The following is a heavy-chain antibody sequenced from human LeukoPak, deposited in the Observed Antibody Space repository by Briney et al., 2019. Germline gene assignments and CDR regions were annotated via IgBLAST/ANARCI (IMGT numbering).Heavy chain of an antibody. D-gene: IGHD1-1*01. CDR1: GYTFTSYD. V-gene: IGHV1-8*01. CDR3: ARETGTEDVNWFDP. Sequence: ASVKVSCKASGYTFTSYDINWVRQATGQGPEWMGWMNPNSGNTGYAQKFQGRVTMTRNTSISTAYMELSSLRSEDTAVYYCARETGTEDVNWFDPWGQGTLVTVSS. J-gene: IGHJ5*02. CDR2: MNPNSGNT.